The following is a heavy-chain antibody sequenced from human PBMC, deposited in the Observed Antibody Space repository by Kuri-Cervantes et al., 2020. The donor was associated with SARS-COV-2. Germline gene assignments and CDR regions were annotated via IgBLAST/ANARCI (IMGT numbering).Heavy chain of an antibody. Sequence: GGSLRLSCAASGFTFSSYAMHWVCQAPGKGLEWVAVISYDGSNKYYADSVKGRFTISRDNSKNTLYLQMNSLRAEDTAVYYCARDAWAQKTTVNWFDPWGQGTLVTVSS. CDR1: GFTFSSYA. V-gene: IGHV3-30-3*01. J-gene: IGHJ5*02. CDR3: ARDAWAQKTTVNWFDP. D-gene: IGHD4-11*01. CDR2: ISYDGSNK.